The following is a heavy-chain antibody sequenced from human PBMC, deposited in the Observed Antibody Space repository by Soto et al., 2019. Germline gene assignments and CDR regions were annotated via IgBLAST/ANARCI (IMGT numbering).Heavy chain of an antibody. CDR2: ISPDNGNT. Sequence: QAQLVQSGGEVKKPGASVKVSCKASGYTFTIYGINWVRQAPGQGLEWMGWISPDNGNTNYAQKLQGRVTMTTDTSTSTAYMKLRSWRSDDTAVYYCARALGYSGYAGMDVWGQGNTVTVPS. CDR1: GYTFTIYG. V-gene: IGHV1-18*01. D-gene: IGHD5-12*01. J-gene: IGHJ6*02. CDR3: ARALGYSGYAGMDV.